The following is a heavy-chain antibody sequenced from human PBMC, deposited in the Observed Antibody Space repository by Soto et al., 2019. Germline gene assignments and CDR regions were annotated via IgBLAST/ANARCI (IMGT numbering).Heavy chain of an antibody. Sequence: SSETLSLTCTVSGGSISSGGYYWSWIRQHPGKGLEWIGYIYYSGSTYYNPSLKSRVTISVDTSKNQFSLKLSSVTAADTAVYYCARDPRYDFWSGPYGMDVWGQGTTVTVSS. J-gene: IGHJ6*02. CDR3: ARDPRYDFWSGPYGMDV. CDR2: IYYSGST. CDR1: GGSISSGGYY. D-gene: IGHD3-3*01. V-gene: IGHV4-31*03.